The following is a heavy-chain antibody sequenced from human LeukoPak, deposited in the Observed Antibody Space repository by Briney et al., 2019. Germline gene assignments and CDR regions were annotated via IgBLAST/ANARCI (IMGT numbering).Heavy chain of an antibody. D-gene: IGHD7-27*01. V-gene: IGHV3-7*01. Sequence: GGSLRLSCAASGFSFSHYWMAWLPQAPGKGLEGVAIIRPDANDGAYVDSVRGRFTIYRDNHKNSLYLQLQSLRAEDADVYFCTRADWGSIDYWGQGALVTVSS. J-gene: IGHJ4*02. CDR3: TRADWGSIDY. CDR1: GFSFSHYW. CDR2: IRPDANDG.